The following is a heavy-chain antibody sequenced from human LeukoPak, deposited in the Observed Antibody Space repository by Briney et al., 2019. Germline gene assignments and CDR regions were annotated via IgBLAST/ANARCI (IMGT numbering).Heavy chain of an antibody. J-gene: IGHJ4*02. Sequence: SWVRQMPGKGLEWIGEINHSGNTNYNPSLKSRVTISVDTSKNQFSLKLSSVTAADTAVYYCARGQVRGPCNYWGQGTLVTVSS. CDR3: ARGQVRGPCNY. D-gene: IGHD1-26*01. CDR2: INHSGNT. V-gene: IGHV4-34*01.